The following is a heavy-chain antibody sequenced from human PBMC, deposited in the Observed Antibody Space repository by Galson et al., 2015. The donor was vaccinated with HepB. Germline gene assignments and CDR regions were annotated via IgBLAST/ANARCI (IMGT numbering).Heavy chain of an antibody. CDR1: GFTFSNYN. D-gene: IGHD3-10*01. Sequence: SLRLSCAASGFTFSNYNMNWVHQTPGKGLEWVSFISSSSTYIYYADSMKGRFTISRDNAKNSLFLQMNSLRVEDTAVYYCARTPRGLMNLDYWGQGTLLIVSS. CDR3: ARTPRGLMNLDY. J-gene: IGHJ4*02. CDR2: ISSSSTYI. V-gene: IGHV3-21*01.